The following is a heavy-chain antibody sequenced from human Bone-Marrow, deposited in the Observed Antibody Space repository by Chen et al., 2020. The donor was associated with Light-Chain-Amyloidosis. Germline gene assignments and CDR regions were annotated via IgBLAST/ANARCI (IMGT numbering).Heavy chain of an antibody. CDR1: GYTFPNYW. CDR2: IYPDDSDA. J-gene: IGHJ4*02. Sequence: GSGYTFPNYWIGWVRQMPGKGLEWMGFIYPDDSDARYSPSFEGQVTISADKSITTAYLQWRSLKASDTAMYYCARRRDGHNFDYWGQGTLVTVSS. CDR3: ARRRDGHNFDY. V-gene: IGHV5-51*01.